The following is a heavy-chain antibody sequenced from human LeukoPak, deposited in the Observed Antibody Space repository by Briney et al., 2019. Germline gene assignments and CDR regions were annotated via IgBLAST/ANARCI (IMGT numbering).Heavy chain of an antibody. CDR1: GYTFTSYF. V-gene: IGHV1-46*01. Sequence: ASVKVSCKASGYTFTSYFLHWVRQAPGQGLEWMGMINPSGGSTSYAQRFQGRVTMTRDMSTSTVNMELSSLRSEDTALYYCARGRPSANFNWNSGFYMDVWGKGTTVTVSS. CDR2: INPSGGST. J-gene: IGHJ6*03. D-gene: IGHD1-7*01. CDR3: ARGRPSANFNWNSGFYMDV.